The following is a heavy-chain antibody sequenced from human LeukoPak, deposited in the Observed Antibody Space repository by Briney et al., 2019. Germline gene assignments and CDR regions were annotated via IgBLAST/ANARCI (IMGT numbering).Heavy chain of an antibody. J-gene: IGHJ3*02. D-gene: IGHD6-13*01. CDR3: AREVYSSSRPADAFDI. V-gene: IGHV3-7*01. CDR2: IKQDGSEK. CDR1: RFTFSSYW. Sequence: GGSLRLSCAASRFTFSSYWMNWVRQAPGKGLEWVANIKQDGSEKYYVDSVKGRFTISRDNAKNSLYLQMNSLGAEDTAVYYCAREVYSSSRPADAFDIWGQGTVVTVSS.